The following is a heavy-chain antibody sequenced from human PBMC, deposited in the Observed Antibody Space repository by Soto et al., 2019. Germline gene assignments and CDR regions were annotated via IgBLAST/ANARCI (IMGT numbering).Heavy chain of an antibody. CDR1: GYTFTSYA. D-gene: IGHD2-21*01. V-gene: IGHV1-18*04. J-gene: IGHJ4*02. CDR2: ISAYNGNT. Sequence: ASVKVSCKASGYTFTSYAISWVRQAPGQGLEWMGWISAYNGNTNYAQKFQGRVTMTTDTSTSTAYMELRSLRSDDTAVYYCARGLPVCGGMDIDYWGQGTLVTVSS. CDR3: ARGLPVCGGMDIDY.